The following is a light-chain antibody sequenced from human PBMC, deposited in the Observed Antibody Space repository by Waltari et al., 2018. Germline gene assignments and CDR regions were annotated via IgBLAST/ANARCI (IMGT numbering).Light chain of an antibody. Sequence: EIQLTQFPSSLPASVGDRVTIPCRASQTIATFLNWYQQKPGRAPKLLIYAASNLQSGVPSRFSGSGSVTEYTLTINSLQPEDLATYFCQQSYGTPPYTFGQGTRLEIK. CDR1: QTIATF. CDR2: AAS. CDR3: QQSYGTPPYT. J-gene: IGKJ2*01. V-gene: IGKV1-39*01.